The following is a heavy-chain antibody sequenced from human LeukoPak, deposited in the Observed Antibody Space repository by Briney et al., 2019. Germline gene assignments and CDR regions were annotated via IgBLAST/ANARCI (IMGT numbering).Heavy chain of an antibody. V-gene: IGHV3-21*01. CDR3: ARSYYDILTGYAPGAFDI. J-gene: IGHJ3*02. Sequence: GSLRLSCAASGFTFNNSWMHWVRQAPGKGLEWVSSISSSSSYIYYADSVKGRFTISRDNAKNSLYLQMNSLRAEDTAVYYCARSYYDILTGYAPGAFDIWGQGTMVTVSS. CDR2: ISSSSSYI. D-gene: IGHD3-9*01. CDR1: GFTFNNSW.